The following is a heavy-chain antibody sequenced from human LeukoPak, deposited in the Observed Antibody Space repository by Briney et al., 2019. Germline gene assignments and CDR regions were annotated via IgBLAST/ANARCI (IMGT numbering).Heavy chain of an antibody. CDR2: IYYSGST. V-gene: IGHV4-59*01. CDR1: GGSISSYY. Sequence: SETLSLTCTVSGGSISSYYWSWIRQPPGKGLEWIGCIYYSGSTNYNPSLKGRVTISVDTSKNQFSLKLSSVTAADTAVYYCARGARDGYNENYDAFDIWGQGTMVTVSS. D-gene: IGHD5-24*01. J-gene: IGHJ3*02. CDR3: ARGARDGYNENYDAFDI.